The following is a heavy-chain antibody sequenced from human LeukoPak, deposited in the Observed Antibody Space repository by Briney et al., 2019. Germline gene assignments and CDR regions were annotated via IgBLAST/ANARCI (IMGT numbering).Heavy chain of an antibody. CDR3: AKEGGKTSYYYYYYGMDV. Sequence: GRSPRLSCAASGFTFSSYGMHWVRQAPGKGLEWVAVISYDGSNKYYADSVKGRFTISRDNSKNTLYLQMNSLRAEDTAVYYCAKEGGKTSYYYYYYGMDVWGQGTTVTVSS. V-gene: IGHV3-30*18. D-gene: IGHD1-26*01. J-gene: IGHJ6*02. CDR2: ISYDGSNK. CDR1: GFTFSSYG.